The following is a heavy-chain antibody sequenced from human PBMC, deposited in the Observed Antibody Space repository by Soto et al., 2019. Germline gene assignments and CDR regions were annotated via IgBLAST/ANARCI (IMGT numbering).Heavy chain of an antibody. Sequence: QVQLVQSGAEVTEPGASVKVSCEASGYSITSNGISGVRQAPGQGLEWMGWINGYNGDTNSARRFQGRLTMTTDKQXXXXTTXXXQHTPTMTTEXXTXTXFRERRSQRQAATAVYSSVRDVRGDCSGSNCYYFDYWGQGTLVTVSS. J-gene: IGHJ4*02. CDR2: INGYNGDT. CDR3: XTXFRERRSQRQAATAVYSSVRDVRGDCSGSNCYYFDY. CDR1: GYSITSNG. D-gene: IGHD3-10*01. V-gene: IGHV1-18*01.